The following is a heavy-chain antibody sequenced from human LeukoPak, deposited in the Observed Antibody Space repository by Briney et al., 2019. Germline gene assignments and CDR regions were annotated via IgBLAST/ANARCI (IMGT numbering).Heavy chain of an antibody. CDR1: GYTFTGYY. CDR2: INPNSGGI. V-gene: IGHV1-2*06. J-gene: IGHJ4*02. Sequence: ASVKVSCKASGYTFTGYYMHWVRQAPGQGLEWMGRINPNSGGINYAQKFQGRVTMTRDTSISTAYMELSRLRSDDTAVYYCATWGGEAKHGLWSGPFDYWGQGTLVIVSS. CDR3: ATWGGEAKHGLWSGPFDY. D-gene: IGHD3-3*01.